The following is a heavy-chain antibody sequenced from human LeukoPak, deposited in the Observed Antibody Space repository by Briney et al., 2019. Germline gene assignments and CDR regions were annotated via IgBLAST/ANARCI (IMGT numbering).Heavy chain of an antibody. CDR2: IIPIFGTA. Sequence: ASVKVSCKASGSTFSSYAISWVRQAPGQGLEWMGGIIPIFGTANYAQKFQGRVTITADESTSTAYMELSSLRSEDTAVYYCARSPMSYGGSDYYYYYMDVWGKGTTVTVSS. CDR3: ARSPMSYGGSDYYYYYMDV. CDR1: GSTFSSYA. J-gene: IGHJ6*03. V-gene: IGHV1-69*13. D-gene: IGHD4-23*01.